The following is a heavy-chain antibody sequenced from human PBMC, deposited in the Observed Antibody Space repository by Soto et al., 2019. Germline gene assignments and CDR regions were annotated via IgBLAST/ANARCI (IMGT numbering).Heavy chain of an antibody. CDR2: IYYSGST. CDR1: GGSISSGGYY. Sequence: QVQLQESGPGLVKPSQTLSLTCTVSGGSISSGGYYWSWIRQHPGKGLEWIGYIYYSGSTYYNPSLKXXVXIXEDTSKNQFSLKLSSVTAADTAVYYCARAVVEGPLYWGQGTLVTVSS. V-gene: IGHV4-31*01. D-gene: IGHD2-15*01. CDR3: ARAVVEGPLY. J-gene: IGHJ4*02.